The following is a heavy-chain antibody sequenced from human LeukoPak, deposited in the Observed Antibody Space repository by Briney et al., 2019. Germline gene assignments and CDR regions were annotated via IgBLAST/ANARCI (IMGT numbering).Heavy chain of an antibody. Sequence: GGSLRLSCAASGLTFSSYSMSWVRQAPGKGLEWVAGISNSGESTYYIDSVKGRFTISRDNSKNTHYLQMNSLRAEDTAIYYCAKPDVGATINDAFDVWGQGTMVIVSS. CDR1: GLTFSSYS. D-gene: IGHD1-26*01. CDR3: AKPDVGATINDAFDV. V-gene: IGHV3-23*01. CDR2: ISNSGEST. J-gene: IGHJ3*01.